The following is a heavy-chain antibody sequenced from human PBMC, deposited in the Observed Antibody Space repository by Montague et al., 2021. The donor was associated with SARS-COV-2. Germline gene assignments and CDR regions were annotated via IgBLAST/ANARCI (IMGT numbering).Heavy chain of an antibody. D-gene: IGHD1-1*01. V-gene: IGHV4-59*08. CDR3: ARHLVSEDGTFFRSYFDP. CDR2: IFYNGYT. J-gene: IGHJ5*02. Sequence: SETLSLTCTVSGGTVRDYYWNWIRQTPGKGLEWIGYIFYNGYTKYNPSLESRVTLSVDTPGNQFFLSLRSVTASDTATYFCARHLVSEDGTFFRSYFDPWGQGAQVIVSS. CDR1: GGTVRDYY.